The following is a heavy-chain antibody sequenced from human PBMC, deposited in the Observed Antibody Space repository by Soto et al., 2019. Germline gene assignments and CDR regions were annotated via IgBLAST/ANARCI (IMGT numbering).Heavy chain of an antibody. CDR2: ISGSGGST. CDR1: GLTFSKHS. D-gene: IGHD2-2*01. CDR3: AQRTVVASMDV. J-gene: IGHJ6*02. Sequence: GGSLRLSCVASGLTFSKHSMAWVRRAPGKGLEWVSGISGSGGSTNYADSVEGRFTISRDNSKNIVYLQMNTLGVDDTAVYYCAQRTVVASMDVWGQGTTVTVSS. V-gene: IGHV3-23*01.